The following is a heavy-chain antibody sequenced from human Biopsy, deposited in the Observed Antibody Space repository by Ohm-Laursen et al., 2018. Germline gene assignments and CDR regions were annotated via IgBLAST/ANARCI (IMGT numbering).Heavy chain of an antibody. D-gene: IGHD3-3*01. J-gene: IGHJ3*01. V-gene: IGHV4-59*01. CDR1: GGSLTGDY. CDR2: ISDTGST. Sequence: SGTLSLTCPVSGGSLTGDYWSWIRQSPGKGLEWIGSISDTGSTNYSPSLRGRVTISVDTSKKQFSLKVSSVTPADTAVFFCARLYRLDDYWNDDPPDAFDVWGQGTMVTVSS. CDR3: ARLYRLDDYWNDDPPDAFDV.